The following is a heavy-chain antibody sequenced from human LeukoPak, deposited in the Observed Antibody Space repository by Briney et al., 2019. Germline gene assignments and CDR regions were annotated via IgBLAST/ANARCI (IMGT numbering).Heavy chain of an antibody. CDR3: ARGFPRWHSKVVPAAYFDY. Sequence: SETLSLTCAVYGGSFSGYYWSWIRQPPGKGLEWIGEINHSGSTNYNPSLKSRDTISVDTSKNQFSLKLSSVTAADTAVYYCARGFPRWHSKVVPAAYFDYWGQGTLVTVSS. CDR1: GGSFSGYY. J-gene: IGHJ4*02. D-gene: IGHD2-2*01. V-gene: IGHV4-34*01. CDR2: INHSGST.